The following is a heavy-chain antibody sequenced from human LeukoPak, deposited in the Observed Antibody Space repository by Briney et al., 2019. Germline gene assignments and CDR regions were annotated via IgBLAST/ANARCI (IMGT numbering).Heavy chain of an antibody. V-gene: IGHV3-7*01. CDR3: AREYCSGTSCYGYFDY. Sequence: GGSLRLSCATSGFTFSSCWMSWVRRAPGKGLEWVANMKQDGSQIFYVDSVKGRFTISRDTAKNSLSLQMNSLRAEDTAVYYCAREYCSGTSCYGYFDYWGQGTLVTVSS. J-gene: IGHJ4*02. CDR1: GFTFSSCW. CDR2: MKQDGSQI. D-gene: IGHD2-2*01.